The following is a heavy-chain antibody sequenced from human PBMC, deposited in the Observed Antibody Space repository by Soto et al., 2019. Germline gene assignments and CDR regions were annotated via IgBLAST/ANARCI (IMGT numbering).Heavy chain of an antibody. V-gene: IGHV3-33*01. CDR1: GFTFSSYG. CDR3: TRHPLIHPRLYYYYMDV. Sequence: GGSLRLSCAASGFTFSSYGMHWVRQAPGKGLEWVAVIWYDGSNKYYAASVKGRFTISRDDSKNTAYLQMNSLKTEDTAVYYCTRHPLIHPRLYYYYMDVWGKGTTVTVSS. CDR2: IWYDGSNK. J-gene: IGHJ6*03.